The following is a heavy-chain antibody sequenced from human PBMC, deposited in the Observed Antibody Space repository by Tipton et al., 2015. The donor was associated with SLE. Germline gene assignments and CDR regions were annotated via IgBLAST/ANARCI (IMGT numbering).Heavy chain of an antibody. J-gene: IGHJ4*02. Sequence: TLSLTCAVYGGSFSGYYWSWIRQPPGKGLEWIGEINHSGSTNYNPSLKSRVTISVDTSKNQFSLKLSSVTAADTAVYYCAREDSGGSCYYWGQGTLVTVSS. CDR2: INHSGST. CDR3: AREDSGGSCYY. V-gene: IGHV4-34*01. CDR1: GGSFSGYY. D-gene: IGHD2-15*01.